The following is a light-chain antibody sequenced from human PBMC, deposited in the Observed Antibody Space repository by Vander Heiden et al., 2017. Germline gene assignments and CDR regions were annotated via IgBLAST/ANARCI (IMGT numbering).Light chain of an antibody. V-gene: IGLV2-14*01. CDR3: RSYTSTNTVV. Sequence: QSALTQPASVSGSPGQSITISCTGTSSDVGDYIYVSWYQQHPGKAPKRMIYEFSNRPSGVSNRFSGSKSGKTASLTISGLQAEDEADYYCRSYTSTNTVVFGGGTRLTVL. J-gene: IGLJ2*01. CDR1: SSDVGDYIY. CDR2: EFS.